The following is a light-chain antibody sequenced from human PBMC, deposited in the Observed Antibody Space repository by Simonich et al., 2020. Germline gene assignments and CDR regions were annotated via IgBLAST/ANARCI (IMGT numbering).Light chain of an antibody. CDR1: QSLLHRNGKTY. J-gene: IGKJ2*01. Sequence: DIVLTPTPLFLSVSPGQPASLSCKSIQSLLHRNGKTYLYWYLQKPGQSQHILIYEVSNRCSGVPERFSGSGSGTDFTLKSSRVEAEDVGVYYCMQSIQLPYTFGQGTKLEIK. CDR2: EVS. CDR3: MQSIQLPYT. V-gene: IGKV2D-29*02.